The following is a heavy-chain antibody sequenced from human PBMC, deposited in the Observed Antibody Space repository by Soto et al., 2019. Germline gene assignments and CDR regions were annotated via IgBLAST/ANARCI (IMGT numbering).Heavy chain of an antibody. CDR2: ISSSSSYI. CDR1: GFTFSSYS. Sequence: EVQLVESGGGLVKPGGSLRLSCAASGFTFSSYSMNWVRQAPGKGLEWVSSISSSSSYIYYADSVKGRFTISRDNAKNSLYLQMNSLRAEDTAVYYCARDRQLWLVRLFDYWGQGTLVTVSS. V-gene: IGHV3-21*01. D-gene: IGHD6-19*01. CDR3: ARDRQLWLVRLFDY. J-gene: IGHJ4*02.